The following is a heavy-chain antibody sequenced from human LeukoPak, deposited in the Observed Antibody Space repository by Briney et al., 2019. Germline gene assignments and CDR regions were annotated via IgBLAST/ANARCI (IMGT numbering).Heavy chain of an antibody. CDR3: AILHGYSSSWSQNFDY. D-gene: IGHD6-13*01. Sequence: SVKVSCKASGGTFSSYAISWVRQAPGQGLEWMGGIIPILGTANYAQKFQGRVTITADESTSTAYMELSSLRSENTAVYCCAILHGYSSSWSQNFDYWGQGTLVTVSS. CDR1: GGTFSSYA. V-gene: IGHV1-69*13. CDR2: IIPILGTA. J-gene: IGHJ4*02.